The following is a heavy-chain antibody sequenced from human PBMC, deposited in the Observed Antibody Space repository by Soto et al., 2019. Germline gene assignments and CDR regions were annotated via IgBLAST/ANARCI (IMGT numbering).Heavy chain of an antibody. CDR3: AREWDGDGYNSGWFDP. J-gene: IGHJ5*02. D-gene: IGHD5-12*01. V-gene: IGHV3-48*01. Sequence: EVQLVESGGGLVQPGGSLRLSCAASGFTFSSYSMNWVRQAPGKGLEWVSYISSSSTTIYCADSVKGRFTISRDNAKNSLYLQMNSLRAEDTAVYYCAREWDGDGYNSGWFDPWGQGTLVTVSS. CDR2: ISSSSTTI. CDR1: GFTFSSYS.